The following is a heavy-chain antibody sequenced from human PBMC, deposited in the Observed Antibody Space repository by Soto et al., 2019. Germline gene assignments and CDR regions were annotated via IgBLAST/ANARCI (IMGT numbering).Heavy chain of an antibody. CDR2: INAGNGNT. J-gene: IGHJ6*02. D-gene: IGHD5-12*01. CDR3: ASGWVGYSGYDYYYYGMEV. Sequence: ASVKVSCKASGYTFTSYAMHWVRQAPGQRLEWMGWINAGNGNTKYSQKFQGRVTITRDTSASTAYMELSSLRSEDTAVYYCASGWVGYSGYDYYYYGMEVWGQGTTVTLSS. V-gene: IGHV1-3*01. CDR1: GYTFTSYA.